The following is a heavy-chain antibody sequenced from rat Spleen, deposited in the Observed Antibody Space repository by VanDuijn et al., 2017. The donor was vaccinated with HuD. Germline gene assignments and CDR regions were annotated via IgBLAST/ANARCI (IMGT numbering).Heavy chain of an antibody. CDR3: ARQTLWVSDWYFDF. CDR1: GFSLTSYT. Sequence: QVQLKESGPGLVQPSQTLSLTCTVSGFSLTSYTVTWVRQPSGKGPEWMGRMWYDGDTAYNSALKSRLSISRDTSKSQVFLKMNSLQTDDTAKYFCARQTLWVSDWYFDFWCPGTMVTVSS. J-gene: IGHJ1*01. D-gene: IGHD1-7*01. CDR2: MWYDGDT. V-gene: IGHV2-63*01.